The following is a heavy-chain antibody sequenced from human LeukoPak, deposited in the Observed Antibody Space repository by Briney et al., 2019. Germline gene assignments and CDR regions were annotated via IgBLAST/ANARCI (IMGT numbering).Heavy chain of an antibody. Sequence: SETLSLTCSVSGGSISSGNYYWSWIRQPAGKRLEWIGRIYISGRTNYNPSLKSRVTISVDTSKNQFSLKLSSVAAADTAVYYCARAYDRSGYQAMGFDYWGQGTLVTVSS. V-gene: IGHV4-61*02. CDR2: IYISGRT. CDR3: ARAYDRSGYQAMGFDY. D-gene: IGHD3-22*01. CDR1: GGSISSGNYY. J-gene: IGHJ4*02.